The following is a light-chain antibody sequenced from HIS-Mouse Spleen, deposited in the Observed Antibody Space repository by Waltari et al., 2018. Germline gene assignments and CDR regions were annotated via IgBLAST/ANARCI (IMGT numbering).Light chain of an antibody. CDR1: SSDVGGYNY. CDR3: CSYAGSYTYV. V-gene: IGLV2-14*03. CDR2: DVS. J-gene: IGLJ1*01. Sequence: QSALTQPASVSGSPGQSITISCTGTSSDVGGYNYASWYQQHPGKAPKLMIYDVSNRPSGVSNRFSGSKSGNTASLTIYGLQAEDEADYYCCSYAGSYTYVFGTGTKVTVL.